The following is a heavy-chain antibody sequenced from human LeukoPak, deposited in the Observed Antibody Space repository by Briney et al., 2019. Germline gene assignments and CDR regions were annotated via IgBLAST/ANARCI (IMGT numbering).Heavy chain of an antibody. V-gene: IGHV1-3*01. Sequence: GASVKVSCKASGYTFTSYAMHWVRQAPGQRLEWMGWINAGNGNTKYSQKFQGRVTITRDTSASTAYMELSSLRSEDTAVYYCARDPFRGIPFDYWGQGTLVTVSS. J-gene: IGHJ4*02. CDR2: INAGNGNT. D-gene: IGHD3-16*01. CDR1: GYTFTSYA. CDR3: ARDPFRGIPFDY.